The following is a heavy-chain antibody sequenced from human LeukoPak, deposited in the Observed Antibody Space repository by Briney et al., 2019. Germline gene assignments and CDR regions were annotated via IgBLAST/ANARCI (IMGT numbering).Heavy chain of an antibody. CDR3: AKVQDPTRVTTNFDN. CDR1: GFTFSSYA. Sequence: GGSLRLSCAASGFTFSSYAMSWARQAPGKGLEWVAAISDGGDNIWYAGSVKGRFTISRDDSKNMLYLQMNSLRGEDTAVYYCAKVQDPTRVTTNFDNWGQGTLVTVSS. V-gene: IGHV3-23*01. CDR2: ISDGGDNI. D-gene: IGHD4-17*01. J-gene: IGHJ4*02.